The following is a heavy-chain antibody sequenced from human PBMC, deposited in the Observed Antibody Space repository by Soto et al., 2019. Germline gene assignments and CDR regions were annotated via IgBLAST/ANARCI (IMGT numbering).Heavy chain of an antibody. CDR1: GFIFSDYS. J-gene: IGHJ6*02. V-gene: IGHV3-48*02. CDR2: ITTTSSTM. Sequence: GGSLRLSCTPSGFIFSDYSMNWVRQAPGEGLEWISYITTTSSTMYYADSVKGRFTISRDNAKNSLYLQMNSLRDEDTAVYYCARDSSGRQYYGMDVWGQGTTVTVSS. CDR3: ARDSSGRQYYGMDV. D-gene: IGHD3-22*01.